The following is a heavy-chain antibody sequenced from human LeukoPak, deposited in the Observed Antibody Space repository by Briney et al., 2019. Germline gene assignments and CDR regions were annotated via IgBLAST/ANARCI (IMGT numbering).Heavy chain of an antibody. D-gene: IGHD1-1*01. Sequence: GGSLRLSCAASGFTFSNYAMSWVRQAPGKGLDWVSAISDSGGSTYYTDSVKGRFTISRDNSKNTLYLQMNNLRAEDTALYYCAKERIQLWPTYFGYWGQGTLVTVSS. V-gene: IGHV3-23*01. J-gene: IGHJ4*02. CDR3: AKERIQLWPTYFGY. CDR2: ISDSGGST. CDR1: GFTFSNYA.